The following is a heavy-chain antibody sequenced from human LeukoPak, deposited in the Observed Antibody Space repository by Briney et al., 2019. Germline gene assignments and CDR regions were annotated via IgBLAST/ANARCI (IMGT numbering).Heavy chain of an antibody. Sequence: PSETLSLTCTVSGGSISSYYWSWIRQPPGKGLEWIGYIYYSGSTNYNPSLKSRVTISVDTSKNQFSLKLSSVTAADTAVYYCAREKEYYYGSGSYGYYYYYGMDVWGQGTTVTVSS. CDR2: IYYSGST. J-gene: IGHJ6*02. D-gene: IGHD3-10*01. V-gene: IGHV4-59*01. CDR1: GGSISSYY. CDR3: AREKEYYYGSGSYGYYYYYGMDV.